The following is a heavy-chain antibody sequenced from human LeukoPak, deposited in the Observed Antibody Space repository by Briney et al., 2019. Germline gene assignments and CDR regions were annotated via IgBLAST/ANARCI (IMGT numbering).Heavy chain of an antibody. CDR3: AKDLRIAAAGLNDY. V-gene: IGHV3-23*01. D-gene: IGHD6-13*01. CDR1: GFTFDDYA. Sequence: GGSLRLSCAASGFTFDDYAMSWVRQAPGKGLEWVSAISGSGGTGTYYADSVKGRFTISRDNSKNTLYLQMNSLRAEDTAVYYCAKDLRIAAAGLNDYWGQGTLVTVSS. CDR2: ISGSGGTGT. J-gene: IGHJ4*02.